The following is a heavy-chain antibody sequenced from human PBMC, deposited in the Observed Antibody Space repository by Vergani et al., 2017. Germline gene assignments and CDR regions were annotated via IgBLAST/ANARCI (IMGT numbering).Heavy chain of an antibody. V-gene: IGHV4-34*01. CDR3: AGSYGSPHDAFDI. Sequence: QVQLQQWGAGLLKPSETLSLTCAVYGGSFSGYYWSWIRQPPGKGLEWIGEINHSGSTNYNPSLKSRVTIPVDTSKNQFSLKLSSVTAADTAVYYCAGSYGSPHDAFDIWGQGTMVTVSS. J-gene: IGHJ3*02. CDR2: INHSGST. D-gene: IGHD5-18*01. CDR1: GGSFSGYY.